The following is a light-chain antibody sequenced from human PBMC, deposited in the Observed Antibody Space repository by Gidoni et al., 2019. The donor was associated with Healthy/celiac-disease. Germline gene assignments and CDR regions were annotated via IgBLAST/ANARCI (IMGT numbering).Light chain of an antibody. Sequence: AIHLTQSPSSLSATVGDRVTITCRASQGISSALAWYQQKPGKAPKLLIYDASSLESGVPSRFRGSGSGTDFTLTISSLQPEDFATHYCQQFNSYRLTFXGXTKVEIK. CDR1: QGISSA. CDR2: DAS. J-gene: IGKJ4*01. V-gene: IGKV1-13*02. CDR3: QQFNSYRLT.